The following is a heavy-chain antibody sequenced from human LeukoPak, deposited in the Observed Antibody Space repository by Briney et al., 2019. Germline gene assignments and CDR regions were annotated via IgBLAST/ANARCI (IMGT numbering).Heavy chain of an antibody. Sequence: GGSLRLSCAASGFTFSSYAMPWVRQAPGKGLEWVAVISYDGSNKYYADSVKGRFTISRDNSKNTLYLQMNSLRAEDTAVYYCAREGGRQYQLQPLDYWGQGTLVTVSS. CDR3: AREGGRQYQLQPLDY. J-gene: IGHJ4*02. D-gene: IGHD2-2*01. CDR2: ISYDGSNK. V-gene: IGHV3-30-3*01. CDR1: GFTFSSYA.